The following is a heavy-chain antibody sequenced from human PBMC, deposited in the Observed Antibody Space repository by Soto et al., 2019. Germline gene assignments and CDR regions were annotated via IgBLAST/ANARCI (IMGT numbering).Heavy chain of an antibody. CDR2: ISGSGGST. Sequence: GGSLILSCAASGFTFSSYAMSWVRQAPGKGLEWVSAISGSGGSTYYADSVKGRFTISRDNSKNTLYLQMNSLRAEDTAVYYCAKVLAQPLWFGELSDRQYYFDYWGQGTLVTVSS. J-gene: IGHJ4*02. D-gene: IGHD3-10*01. CDR3: AKVLAQPLWFGELSDRQYYFDY. CDR1: GFTFSSYA. V-gene: IGHV3-23*01.